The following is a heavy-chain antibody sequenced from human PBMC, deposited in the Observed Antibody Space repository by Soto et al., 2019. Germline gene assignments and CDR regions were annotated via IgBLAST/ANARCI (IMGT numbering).Heavy chain of an antibody. D-gene: IGHD6-13*01. V-gene: IGHV4-4*07. Sequence: QVQLQESGPGLVKPSVTLSLTCTVSSGSNRSYYWSWIRQPAGQGLEWIGRIYTSGSPNYNPSLKSRITLSVDTSKIQLSLTVSSVTVADTALYYCARSRVGTYRGSWLGYCYFDLWGRGTLFTFSS. CDR2: IYTSGSP. J-gene: IGHJ2*01. CDR1: SGSNRSYY. CDR3: ARSRVGTYRGSWLGYCYFDL.